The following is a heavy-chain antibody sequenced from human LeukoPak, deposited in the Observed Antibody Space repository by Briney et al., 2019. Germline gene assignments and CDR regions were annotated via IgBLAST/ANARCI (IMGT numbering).Heavy chain of an antibody. J-gene: IGHJ5*02. CDR3: ARDNVPYDILTGYVSWFDP. D-gene: IGHD3-9*01. V-gene: IGHV4-59*12. Sequence: SETLSLTCTVSGGSISSYYWSWIRQPPGKGLEWIGYIYYSGSTYYNPSLKSRVTISVDTSKNQFSLKLSSVTAADTAVYYCARDNVPYDILTGYVSWFDPWGQGTLVTVSS. CDR1: GGSISSYY. CDR2: IYYSGST.